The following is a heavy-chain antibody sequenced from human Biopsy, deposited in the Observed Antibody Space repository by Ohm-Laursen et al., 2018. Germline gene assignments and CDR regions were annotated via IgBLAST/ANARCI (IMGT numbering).Heavy chain of an antibody. CDR1: GYTFTDYY. CDR3: VRDHGVTFSGVIVRGDAFDV. CDR2: IHVKSGAT. V-gene: IGHV1-2*02. D-gene: IGHD3-16*02. J-gene: IGHJ3*01. Sequence: ASVKVSCKASGYTFTDYYLHWVRQDPGQGLEWMGWIHVKSGATNYAEKFQGRVTMTGDTSLRTTYMELRSLSLDDTAVYYCVRDHGVTFSGVIVRGDAFDVWGQGTKVTVSS.